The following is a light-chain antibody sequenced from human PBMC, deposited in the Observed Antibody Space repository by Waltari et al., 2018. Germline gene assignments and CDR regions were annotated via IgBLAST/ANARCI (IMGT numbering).Light chain of an antibody. Sequence: EIVMTQSPATLSVSPGERATLSCRARQSVSSNLAWYQQKPGQAPRLLISGASTRATGIPARFSGSGSGTEFTLTISSLQSEDVAVYYCQQYNNWPPWTFGQGTKVEIK. J-gene: IGKJ1*01. V-gene: IGKV3-15*01. CDR1: QSVSSN. CDR3: QQYNNWPPWT. CDR2: GAS.